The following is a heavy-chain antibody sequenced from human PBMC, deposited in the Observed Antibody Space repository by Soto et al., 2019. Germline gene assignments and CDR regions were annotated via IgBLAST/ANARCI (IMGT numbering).Heavy chain of an antibody. CDR3: AKGYCSSTSCSFDY. V-gene: IGHV3-23*01. D-gene: IGHD2-2*01. CDR2: ISGTGDTT. Sequence: GGSLRLSCAASGFTFTNFAMNWVRQAPGKGLEWVSAISGTGDTTYNADSVKGRFTISRDNSMNTAFLQMDSLRAEDTALYYCAKGYCSSTSCSFDYWGQGTLVTVSS. CDR1: GFTFTNFA. J-gene: IGHJ4*02.